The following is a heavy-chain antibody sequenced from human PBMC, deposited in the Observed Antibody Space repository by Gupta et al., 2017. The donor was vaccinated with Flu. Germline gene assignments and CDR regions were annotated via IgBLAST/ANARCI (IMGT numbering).Heavy chain of an antibody. J-gene: IGHJ3*02. D-gene: IGHD3-10*01. CDR2: RNPGDGAN. CDR1: LTGNY. Sequence: LTGNYVHWVRRAPGQGLEWMGRRNPGDGANNNEQNFKGRLTMTADTSTNILYMEQRSLRSYATAVEYCAREHVGSGGAVDIWGRGTVVAVSS. V-gene: IGHV1-46*01. CDR3: AREHVGSGGAVDI.